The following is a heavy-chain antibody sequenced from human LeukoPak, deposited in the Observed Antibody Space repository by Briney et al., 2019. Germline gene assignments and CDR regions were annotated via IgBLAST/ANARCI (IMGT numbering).Heavy chain of an antibody. CDR3: GREIQAPGKTLEY. J-gene: IGHJ4*02. CDR1: GFTSSSYW. Sequence: GGSLRLSCALSGFTSSSYWMHWVRHVPGKGLVWVSRINDDGTYTVYADSVKGRFTISRDNAKNTRYLEMNSLRGEDTAVYYCGREIQAPGKTLEYWGQGTLVTVSS. V-gene: IGHV3-74*01. CDR2: INDDGTYT.